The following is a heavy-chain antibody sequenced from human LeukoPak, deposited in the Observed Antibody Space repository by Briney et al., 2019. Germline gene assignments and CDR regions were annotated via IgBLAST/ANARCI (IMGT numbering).Heavy chain of an antibody. V-gene: IGHV4-4*07. D-gene: IGHD2/OR15-2a*01. CDR3: ARSDTTSSHTAFDH. Sequence: PSETLSLTCTVSGGSLSGSYWSWLRQPAGKGLEWIGRIFPSGSTNYNPSLKSRVTMSVDTSKTQFSPKLTSVTAADTAVYYCARSDTTSSHTAFDHWGQGTLVFGSS. CDR2: IFPSGST. CDR1: GGSLSGSY. J-gene: IGHJ4*02.